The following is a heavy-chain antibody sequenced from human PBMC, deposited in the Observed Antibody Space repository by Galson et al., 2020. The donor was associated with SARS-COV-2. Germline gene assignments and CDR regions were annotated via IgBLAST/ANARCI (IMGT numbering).Heavy chain of an antibody. J-gene: IGHJ6*02. D-gene: IGHD3-10*01. CDR2: INHSGST. V-gene: IGHV4-34*01. Sequence: SETLSLTCAVYGGSFSGYYWSWIRQPPGKGLEWIGEINHSGSTNYNPSLKSRVTISVDTSKNQFSLKLISVTAADTAVDYCAKEVPWFGGGGMDVWGQGTTVTVSS. CDR1: GGSFSGYY. CDR3: AKEVPWFGGGGMDV.